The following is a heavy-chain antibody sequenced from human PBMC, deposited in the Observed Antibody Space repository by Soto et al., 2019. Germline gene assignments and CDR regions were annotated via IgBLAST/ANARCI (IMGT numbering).Heavy chain of an antibody. J-gene: IGHJ6*03. CDR1: GGSFSGYY. CDR2: INHSGST. Sequence: SETLSLTCAVYGGSFSGYYWSWIRQPPGKGLEWIGEINHSGSTNYNPSLKSRVTISVDTSKNQFSLKLSSVTAADTAVYYCARAYGSGRHYYYYMDVWGKGTTVTVSS. D-gene: IGHD3-10*01. V-gene: IGHV4-34*01. CDR3: ARAYGSGRHYYYYMDV.